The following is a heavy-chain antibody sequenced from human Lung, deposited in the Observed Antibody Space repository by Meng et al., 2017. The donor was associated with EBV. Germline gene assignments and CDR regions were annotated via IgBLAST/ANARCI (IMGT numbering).Heavy chain of an antibody. CDR1: GDSFSTQT. Sequence: QVQLVQSGAEVKKXXSXVKVACKTSGDSFSTQTFSWVRQAPGQGLEWMGGLIAVFDKTKAAPRFQDRVTFTADESTSTAYMELSSLTFDDTAVYFCARGRRNEPLFDYWGQGTLVTVSS. V-gene: IGHV1-69*13. D-gene: IGHD1-14*01. J-gene: IGHJ4*02. CDR2: LIAVFDKT. CDR3: ARGRRNEPLFDY.